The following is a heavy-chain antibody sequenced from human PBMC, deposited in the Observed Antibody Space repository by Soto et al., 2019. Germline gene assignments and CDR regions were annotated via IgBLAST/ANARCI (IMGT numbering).Heavy chain of an antibody. CDR2: INHSGST. D-gene: IGHD4-4*01. J-gene: IGHJ6*03. V-gene: IGHV4-34*01. Sequence: ASETLSLTCAVYGGSFSGYYWSWIRQPPGKGLEWIGEINHSGSTNYNPSLKSRVTISVDTSKNQFSLKLSSVTAADTAVYYCARMTTHYYYYMDVWGKGTTVTVSS. CDR1: GGSFSGYY. CDR3: ARMTTHYYYYMDV.